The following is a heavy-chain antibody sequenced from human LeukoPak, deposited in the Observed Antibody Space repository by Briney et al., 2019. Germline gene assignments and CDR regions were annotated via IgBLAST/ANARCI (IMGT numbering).Heavy chain of an antibody. Sequence: ASVKVSCKASGYTFTSYGISWVRQAPGQGLEWMGWISAYNGNTNYAQKLQGRVTMTTDTSTSTAYMELRSLRSDDTAVYYCARSYYDILTGYYTPDFDYWGQGTLVTVSS. CDR2: ISAYNGNT. V-gene: IGHV1-18*01. CDR3: ARSYYDILTGYYTPDFDY. D-gene: IGHD3-9*01. CDR1: GYTFTSYG. J-gene: IGHJ4*02.